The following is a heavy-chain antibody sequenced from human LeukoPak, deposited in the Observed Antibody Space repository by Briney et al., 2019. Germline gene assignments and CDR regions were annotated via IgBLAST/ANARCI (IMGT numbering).Heavy chain of an antibody. V-gene: IGHV3-30-3*01. CDR3: ARDPEDVDTAMVISY. D-gene: IGHD5-18*01. CDR1: GFTFSSYA. Sequence: GGSLRLSCAASGFTFSSYAMHWVRQAPGKGLEWVAVISYDGSNKYYADSVKGRFTISRDNSKNSLYLQMNSLRAEDTAVYYCARDPEDVDTAMVISYWGQGTLVTVSS. CDR2: ISYDGSNK. J-gene: IGHJ4*02.